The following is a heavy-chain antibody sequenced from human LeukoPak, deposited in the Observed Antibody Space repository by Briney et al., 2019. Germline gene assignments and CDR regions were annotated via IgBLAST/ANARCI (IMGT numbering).Heavy chain of an antibody. CDR1: GFNFTNAW. J-gene: IGHJ4*02. V-gene: IGHV3-15*01. D-gene: IGHD1-26*01. CDR2: IKRKIDGGTI. CDR3: TKVSGTYLKKDY. Sequence: GGSLRVSCAASGFNFTNAWMSWVRQARGKGLEWVGRIKRKIDGGTIEYSAPVKGRFTILRDDSKSTLYLQMNSLNTEDTAVYYCTKVSGTYLKKDYWGQGTLVTVSS.